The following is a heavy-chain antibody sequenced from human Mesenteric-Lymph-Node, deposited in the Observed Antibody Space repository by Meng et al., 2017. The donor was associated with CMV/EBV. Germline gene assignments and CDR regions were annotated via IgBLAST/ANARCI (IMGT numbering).Heavy chain of an antibody. D-gene: IGHD5-12*01. CDR2: VYYSGST. CDR1: GASVSSGTYY. V-gene: IGHV4-61*01. J-gene: IGHJ4*02. Sequence: SETLSLTCTVSGASVSSGTYYWSWIRQTPGKGLEWIGYVYYSGSTNYNPSLKSRVTISADTSKSQFSLKLTSVTAADTAVYYCARATNPFDHWGPGTLVTVSS. CDR3: ARATNPFDH.